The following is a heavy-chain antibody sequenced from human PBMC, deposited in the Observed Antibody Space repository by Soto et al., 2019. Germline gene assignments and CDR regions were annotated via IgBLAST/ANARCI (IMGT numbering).Heavy chain of an antibody. J-gene: IGHJ4*02. Sequence: SETLSLTCAVSDYSISYGYYWAWIQRPPGKGLEWIGSIYYTANTYYNPSLKSRLTISVDTSKNQFSLKLSSLTAADTAIYYCASDPVAVTGSFIDFWGQGTLVTVSS. CDR1: DYSISYGYY. D-gene: IGHD3-9*01. V-gene: IGHV4-38-2*01. CDR3: ASDPVAVTGSFIDF. CDR2: IYYTANT.